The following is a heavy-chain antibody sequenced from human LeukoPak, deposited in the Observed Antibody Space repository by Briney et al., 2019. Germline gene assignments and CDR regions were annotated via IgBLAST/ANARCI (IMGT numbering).Heavy chain of an antibody. CDR2: IKQDGSEK. D-gene: IGHD6-19*01. CDR3: ARDSPIAVAGTNYYYYGMDV. V-gene: IGHV3-7*05. Sequence: GGSLRLSCAASGFTFSSYWMSWVRQAPGKGLEWVANIKQDGSEKYYVDSVKGRFTISRDNAKNSLYLQMNSLRAEDTAVYYCARDSPIAVAGTNYYYYGMDVWGQGTTVTASS. CDR1: GFTFSSYW. J-gene: IGHJ6*02.